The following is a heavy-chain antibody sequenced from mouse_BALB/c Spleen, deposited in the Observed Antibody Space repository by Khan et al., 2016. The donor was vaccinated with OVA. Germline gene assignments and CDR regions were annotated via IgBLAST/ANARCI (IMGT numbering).Heavy chain of an antibody. D-gene: IGHD2-2*01. CDR2: INPSASES. CDR3: ARREKYGYDPSWFAY. J-gene: IGHJ3*01. V-gene: IGHV1-52*01. CDR1: GYTFTSYW. Sequence: QVQLQQPGAELVRPGASVKLSCKASGYTFTSYWMNWVRQRPRQGLEWIGKINPSASESPYNQLFKDKATLTVAKSSGTAYLQLSSLTSADSAVYYCARREKYGYDPSWFAYWGQGTLVTVSA.